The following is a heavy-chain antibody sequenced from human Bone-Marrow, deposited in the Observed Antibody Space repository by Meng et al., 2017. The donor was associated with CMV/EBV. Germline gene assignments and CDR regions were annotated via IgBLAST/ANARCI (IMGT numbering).Heavy chain of an antibody. D-gene: IGHD3-22*01. CDR3: ASKESYFYDSNYYGMDV. CDR1: GFTFSSYA. CDR2: ISSSSSTI. Sequence: GGSLRLSCAASGFTFSSYAMHWVRQAPGKGLEWVSYISSSSSTIYYADSVKGRFTISRDNAKNSLHLQMSSLRVEDTAVYYCASKESYFYDSNYYGMDVWGQGTTVTVSS. J-gene: IGHJ6*02. V-gene: IGHV3-48*04.